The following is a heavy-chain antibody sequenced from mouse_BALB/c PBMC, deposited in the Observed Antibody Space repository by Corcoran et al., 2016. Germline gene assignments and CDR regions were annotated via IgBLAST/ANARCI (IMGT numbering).Heavy chain of an antibody. V-gene: IGHV1S136*01. Sequence: EVQLQQSGPELVKPGASVKMSCKASGYTFTSYDQHRVKQKPGQGLEWIGYINPYNDGTKYNEKFKGKATLTSDKSSSTAYMELSSLTSEDSAVYYCAIPLYYEYDGWFAYWGQGTLVTVSA. CDR3: AIPLYYEYDGWFAY. J-gene: IGHJ3*01. CDR2: INPYNDGT. D-gene: IGHD2-4*01. CDR1: GYTFTSYD.